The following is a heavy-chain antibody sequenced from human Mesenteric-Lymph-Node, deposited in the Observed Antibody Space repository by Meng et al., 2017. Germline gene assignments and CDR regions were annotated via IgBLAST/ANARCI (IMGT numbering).Heavy chain of an antibody. CDR1: GGSISSYY. J-gene: IGHJ6*02. CDR2: IYYSGST. Sequence: SETLSLTCTVSGGSISSYYWSWIRQPPGKGLEWIGYIYYSGSTNYNPSLKSRVTISVDTSKNQFSLKLSSVTAADTAVYYCARGPYGVVIIHYYYYGMDVWGQGTTVTVSS. D-gene: IGHD3-3*01. V-gene: IGHV4-59*01. CDR3: ARGPYGVVIIHYYYYGMDV.